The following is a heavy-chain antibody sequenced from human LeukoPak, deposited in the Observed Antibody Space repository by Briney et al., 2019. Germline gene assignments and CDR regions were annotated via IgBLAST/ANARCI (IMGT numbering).Heavy chain of an antibody. V-gene: IGHV3-33*01. D-gene: IGHD4-23*01. J-gene: IGHJ4*02. CDR2: IWYDGSTE. CDR3: ARSGGNSVAGDY. CDR1: GFTFSSYG. Sequence: GGSLRLSCAASGFTFSSYGMHWVRQAPGKGLEWVAVIWYDGSTEYYAHSVKGRITKSRDNSKNTLYLQMNSLRDEDTAVYYCARSGGNSVAGDYWGQGTLVTVSS.